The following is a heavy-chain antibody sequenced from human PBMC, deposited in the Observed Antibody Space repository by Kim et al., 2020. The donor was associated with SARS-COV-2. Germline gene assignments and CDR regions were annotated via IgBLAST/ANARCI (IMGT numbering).Heavy chain of an antibody. V-gene: IGHV3-7*01. CDR3: AKGQR. Sequence: NRDGSEKYDVTAMKGRFTIYRDNAKTSLYLQMNSLRAEDTAIYYCAKGQRWGRGTLVTVSS. CDR2: NRDGSEK. J-gene: IGHJ4*02.